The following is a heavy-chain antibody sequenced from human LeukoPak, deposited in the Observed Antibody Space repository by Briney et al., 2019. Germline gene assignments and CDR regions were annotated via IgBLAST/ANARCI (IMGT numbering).Heavy chain of an antibody. Sequence: ASVKVTCNASGYTSSSYRYSWVRQAPGQGLEWMGWISAYKGNTYYAQKLQGRVTMTTDTSTSTAYMELRSLRSDDTAIYYCARDLYYYGSGTYTDGFDLWGQGTMVTVSS. D-gene: IGHD3-10*01. V-gene: IGHV1-18*01. J-gene: IGHJ3*01. CDR3: ARDLYYYGSGTYTDGFDL. CDR1: GYTSSSYR. CDR2: ISAYKGNT.